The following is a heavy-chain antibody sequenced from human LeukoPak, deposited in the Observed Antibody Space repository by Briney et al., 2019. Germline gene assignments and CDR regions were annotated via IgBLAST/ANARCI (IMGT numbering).Heavy chain of an antibody. D-gene: IGHD6-19*01. Sequence: PSETLSLTCTVSGGSISSYYWSWIRQPPGKGLEWIGYIYYSGSTNYNPSLKSRVTISVDTSKNQFSLKLSSVTAADTAVYYCARGSTAVAGLKGFGGIFQHWGQGTLVTVSS. CDR2: IYYSGST. V-gene: IGHV4-59*01. CDR3: ARGSTAVAGLKGFGGIFQH. CDR1: GGSISSYY. J-gene: IGHJ1*01.